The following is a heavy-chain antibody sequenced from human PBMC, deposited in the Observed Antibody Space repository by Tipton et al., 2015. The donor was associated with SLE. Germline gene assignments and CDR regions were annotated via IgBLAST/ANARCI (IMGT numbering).Heavy chain of an antibody. J-gene: IGHJ4*02. V-gene: IGHV3-23*03. D-gene: IGHD2-15*01. CDR2: IYSGGST. Sequence: SLRLSCVASGFRFSSYWIHWVRQAPGKGLEWVSLIYSGGSTYYADSVKGRFTISRDNSKNTLYLQMNSLRPEDTAVYYCAKDGGARYCSGGSCSYFDHWGQGTLVTASS. CDR1: GFRFSSYW. CDR3: AKDGGARYCSGGSCSYFDH.